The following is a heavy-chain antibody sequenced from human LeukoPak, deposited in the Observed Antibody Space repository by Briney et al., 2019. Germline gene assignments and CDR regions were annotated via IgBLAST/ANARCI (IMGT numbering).Heavy chain of an antibody. CDR2: IHYTGKN. Sequence: PGGSLRLSCAASGFTVSSNYMSWVRQPPGKGLEWIGYIHYTGKNFYNPSLKSRVTISVDTSKNQFSLKLSSVTAADTAVYYCARAVDSSGWY. V-gene: IGHV4-59*02. CDR1: GFTVSSNY. J-gene: IGHJ2*01. D-gene: IGHD6-19*01. CDR3: ARAVDSSGWY.